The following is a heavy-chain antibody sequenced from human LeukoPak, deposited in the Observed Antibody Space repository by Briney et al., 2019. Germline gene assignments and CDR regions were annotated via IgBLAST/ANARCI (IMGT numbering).Heavy chain of an antibody. CDR2: ISSSSSYI. CDR3: AKDKVPYYDSSGAFDY. V-gene: IGHV3-21*04. CDR1: GFTFSSYS. Sequence: TGGSLRLSCAASGFTFSSYSMNWVRQAPGKGLEWVSSISSSSSYIYYADSVKGRFTISRDNSKNSLYLQMNSLRTEDTALYYCAKDKVPYYDSSGAFDYWGQGTLVTVSS. D-gene: IGHD3-22*01. J-gene: IGHJ4*02.